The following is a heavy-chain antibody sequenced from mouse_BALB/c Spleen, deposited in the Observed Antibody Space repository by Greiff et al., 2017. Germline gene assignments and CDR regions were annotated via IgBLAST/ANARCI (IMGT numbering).Heavy chain of an antibody. CDR3: ARRGNYVSWFAY. CDR1: GFNIKDYY. V-gene: IGHV14-1*02. CDR2: IDPENGNT. Sequence: EVMLVESGAELVRPGALVKLSCKASGFNIKDYYMHWVKQRPEQGLEWIGWIDPENGNTIYDPKFQGKASITADTSSNTAYLQLSSLTSEDTAVYYCARRGNYVSWFAYWGQGTLVTVSA. J-gene: IGHJ3*01. D-gene: IGHD2-1*01.